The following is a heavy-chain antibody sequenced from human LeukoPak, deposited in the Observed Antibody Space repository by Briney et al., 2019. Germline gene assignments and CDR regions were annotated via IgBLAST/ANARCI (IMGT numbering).Heavy chain of an antibody. J-gene: IGHJ4*02. CDR2: IYYSGST. Sequence: SETLSLTCTVSGGSISSYYWSWIRQPPGKGLEWIGYIYYSGSTNYNPSLKSRVTISVDTSKNQFSLKLSSVTAADTAVYYCASTPLRFLEWLPSVWGQGTLVTVSS. CDR3: ASTPLRFLEWLPSV. V-gene: IGHV4-59*01. CDR1: GGSISSYY. D-gene: IGHD3-3*01.